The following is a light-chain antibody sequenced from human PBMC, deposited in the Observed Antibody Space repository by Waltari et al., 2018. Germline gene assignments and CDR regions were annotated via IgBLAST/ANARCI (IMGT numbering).Light chain of an antibody. CDR1: YFNIGSNT. V-gene: IGLV1-44*01. Sequence: QSVLTQSPSASGTPGQRVTISCSGGYFNIGSNTLNWYQQFAGTAPKLLIYTNNQRPSGVPDRFAGSKSGTSASLAISGLQSEDEAAYYCAAWDDSLNGVVFGGGTKLTVL. CDR3: AAWDDSLNGVV. CDR2: TNN. J-gene: IGLJ2*01.